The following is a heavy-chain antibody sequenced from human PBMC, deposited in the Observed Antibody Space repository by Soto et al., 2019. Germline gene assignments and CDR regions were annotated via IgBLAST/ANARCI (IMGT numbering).Heavy chain of an antibody. D-gene: IGHD6-13*01. Sequence: SETLSLTCTVSGGSINNYWWSWIRQAADKRLEWVGRLHSTGATNYNPSLRSRVTMSVDKSKNQFSLNLASVTAADTAVYYCVRDVPAAGTDWFDPWGQGTLVTVSS. J-gene: IGHJ5*02. V-gene: IGHV4-4*07. CDR1: GGSINNYW. CDR2: LHSTGAT. CDR3: VRDVPAAGTDWFDP.